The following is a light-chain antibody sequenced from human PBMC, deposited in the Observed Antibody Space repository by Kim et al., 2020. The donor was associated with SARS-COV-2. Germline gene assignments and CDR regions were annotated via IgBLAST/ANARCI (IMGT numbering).Light chain of an antibody. CDR2: AAS. Sequence: ASVGDRVTITCRASQSSSTWVAWYQQKPGKAPKLLISAASSLQSGVPSRFSGSGSGTDFTLTISNLQPEDFATYYCQEANFFPTTFGQGTRLEIK. V-gene: IGKV1-12*01. CDR1: QSSSTW. J-gene: IGKJ5*01. CDR3: QEANFFPTT.